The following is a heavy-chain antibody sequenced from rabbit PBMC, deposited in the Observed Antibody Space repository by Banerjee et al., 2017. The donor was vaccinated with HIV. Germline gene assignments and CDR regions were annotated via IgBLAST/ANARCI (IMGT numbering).Heavy chain of an antibody. J-gene: IGHJ4*01. CDR2: ITYGGSA. Sequence: QSLEESGGDLVKPGASLTLTCTASGFSFTSNYYMCWVRQAPGKGLEWIGYITYGGSAYYATWAKGRFTISKTSWTTVTLQMTSLTAADTATYFCARDLTGVTGWNFNLWGPGTLVTVS. V-gene: IGHV1S40*01. D-gene: IGHD7-1*01. CDR3: ARDLTGVTGWNFNL. CDR1: GFSFTSNYY.